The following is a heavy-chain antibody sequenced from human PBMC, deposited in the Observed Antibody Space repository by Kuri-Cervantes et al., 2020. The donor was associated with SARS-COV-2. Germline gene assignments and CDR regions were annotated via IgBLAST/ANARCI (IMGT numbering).Heavy chain of an antibody. D-gene: IGHD3-10*01. CDR1: GFTFSSYG. V-gene: IGHV3-30*02. J-gene: IGHJ4*02. CDR3: AVSRGSGRTPPGY. Sequence: GESLKISCAASGFTFSSYGMHWVRQAPGKGLEWVAFIRYDGSNKYYADSVKGRFTISRDNSKNTLYLQMNSLRAEDTAVYYCAVSRGSGRTPPGYWGQGTLVTVSS. CDR2: IRYDGSNK.